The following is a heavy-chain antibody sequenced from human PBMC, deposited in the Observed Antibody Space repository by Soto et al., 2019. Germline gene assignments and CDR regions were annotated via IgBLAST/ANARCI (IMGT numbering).Heavy chain of an antibody. CDR1: GFTFSSYA. V-gene: IGHV3-23*01. CDR2: ISGSGGST. Sequence: PGGSLRLSCAASGFTFSSYAMSWVRQAPGKGLEWVSAISGSGGSTYYADSVKGRFTISRDNSKNTLYLQMNSLRAEDTAVYYCAKWGENDYIWGSYQYWGQGTLVTVSS. J-gene: IGHJ4*02. CDR3: AKWGENDYIWGSYQY. D-gene: IGHD3-16*02.